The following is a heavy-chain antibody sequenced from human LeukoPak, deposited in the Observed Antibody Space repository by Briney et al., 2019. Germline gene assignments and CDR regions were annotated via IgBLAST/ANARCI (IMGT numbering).Heavy chain of an antibody. CDR2: ISGSGGST. V-gene: IGHV3-23*01. CDR3: AKDVIFYWAFDI. J-gene: IGHJ3*02. D-gene: IGHD3-9*01. CDR1: GFTFSSYA. Sequence: GGYLRLSCAASGFTFSSYAMSWVRQASGKGLEWVSAISGSGGSTYYVDSVKGRFTISRDNSKNTLYLQMNSLRAEDTAVYYCAKDVIFYWAFDIWGQGTMVTVSS.